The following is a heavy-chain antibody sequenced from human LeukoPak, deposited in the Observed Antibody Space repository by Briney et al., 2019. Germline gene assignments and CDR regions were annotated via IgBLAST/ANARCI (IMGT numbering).Heavy chain of an antibody. V-gene: IGHV4-59*01. CDR3: ARIRWSYEKDAFDI. Sequence: SETLSLTCTVSGGSISSYHWSWIRQPPGKGLEWIGYIYYSGITNYNPSLKSRVTISVDTSKNQFSLKLSSLTAADTAVYYCARIRWSYEKDAFDIWGQGTMVTVSS. CDR1: GGSISSYH. D-gene: IGHD1-26*01. CDR2: IYYSGIT. J-gene: IGHJ3*02.